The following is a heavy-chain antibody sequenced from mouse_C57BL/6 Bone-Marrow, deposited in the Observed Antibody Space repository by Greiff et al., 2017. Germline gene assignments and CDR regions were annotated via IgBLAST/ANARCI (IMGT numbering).Heavy chain of an antibody. CDR3: ARGGDDYGYFDV. V-gene: IGHV1-82*01. Sequence: QVQLQQSGPELVKPGASVKISCKASGYAFSSSWMNWVKQRPGKGLEWLGRIYPGDGDTNYNGKFKGKATLTADKSSSTAYMQLSSLTSEDSAVYFCARGGDDYGYFDVWGTGTTVTVAS. D-gene: IGHD2-4*01. CDR1: GYAFSSSW. J-gene: IGHJ1*03. CDR2: IYPGDGDT.